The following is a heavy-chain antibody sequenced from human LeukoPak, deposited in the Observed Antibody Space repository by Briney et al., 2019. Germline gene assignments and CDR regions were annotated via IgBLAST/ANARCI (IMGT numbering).Heavy chain of an antibody. Sequence: GGSLRLSCAASGFTFSSYWMSWVRQAPGKGLEWVSAISGSGGSTYYADSVKGRFTISRDNSKNTLYLQMNSLRAEDTAVYYCAKQLRSRGEYCDYWGQGTLVTVSS. CDR1: GFTFSSYW. CDR3: AKQLRSRGEYCDY. CDR2: ISGSGGST. J-gene: IGHJ4*02. D-gene: IGHD3-3*01. V-gene: IGHV3-23*01.